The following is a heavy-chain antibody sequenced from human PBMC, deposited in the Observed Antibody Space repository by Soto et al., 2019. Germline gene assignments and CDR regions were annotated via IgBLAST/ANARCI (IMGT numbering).Heavy chain of an antibody. J-gene: IGHJ4*02. CDR3: ARDPGRSLYFDY. CDR2: INSVGNII. V-gene: IGHV3-48*03. D-gene: IGHD7-27*01. Sequence: GWSLRLSCASSVFTFIGFEMNWVRQAPGKGLEWVSYINSVGNIIYYADSVKGRFTISRDNTKKSLFPQMNSLRAEDTAVYYCARDPGRSLYFDYWGQGALVTVSS. CDR1: VFTFIGFE.